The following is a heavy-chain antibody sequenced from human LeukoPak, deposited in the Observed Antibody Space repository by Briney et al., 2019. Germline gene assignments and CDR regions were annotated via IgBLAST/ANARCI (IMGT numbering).Heavy chain of an antibody. CDR3: ARVRSGYYFDY. V-gene: IGHV3-7*01. J-gene: IGHJ4*02. CDR2: IKEDGSKI. D-gene: IGHD3-9*01. CDR1: GFTFNIVW. Sequence: QSGGSLRLSCAASGFTFNIVWMGWVRQAPGKGLEWVANIKEDGSKIFYVDSVRGRFTISRDNAENSLYLQMNSLKTEDAAVYYCARVRSGYYFDYWGQGTLVTVSS.